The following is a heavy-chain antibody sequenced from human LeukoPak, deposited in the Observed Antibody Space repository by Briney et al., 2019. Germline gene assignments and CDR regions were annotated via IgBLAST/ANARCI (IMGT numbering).Heavy chain of an antibody. D-gene: IGHD3-22*01. J-gene: IGHJ4*02. CDR1: GYTFTSYG. CDR2: ISGSGGST. V-gene: IGHV3-23*01. Sequence: GASVKVSCKASGYTFTSYGMSWVRQAPGKGLEWVSAISGSGGSTYFADSVKGRFTISRDNSKNTLYLQMNSLRAEDTAVYYCAKKGLYYYDSSGPEYWGQGTLVTVSS. CDR3: AKKGLYYYDSSGPEY.